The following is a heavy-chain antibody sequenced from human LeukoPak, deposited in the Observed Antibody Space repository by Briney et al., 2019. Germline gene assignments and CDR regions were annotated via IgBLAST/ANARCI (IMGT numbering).Heavy chain of an antibody. Sequence: ASVKVSCKASGYTFTNYGISWVRQAPGQGLEWMGWTSVYNGNTNYAQKLQGRVIMTTDTSTSTAYMELRSLRSDDTAVYYCARVVQAGYYGMDVWGQGTTVTVSS. CDR3: ARVVQAGYYGMDV. CDR2: TSVYNGNT. D-gene: IGHD3-10*01. J-gene: IGHJ6*02. V-gene: IGHV1-18*01. CDR1: GYTFTNYG.